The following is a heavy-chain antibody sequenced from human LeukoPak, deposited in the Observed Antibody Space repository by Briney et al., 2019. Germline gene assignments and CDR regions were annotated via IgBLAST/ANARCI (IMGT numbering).Heavy chain of an antibody. Sequence: GGSLRLSCAASGFTFSNAWMNWVRQAPGKGLEWVSYISGSSTTIYYADSVKGRFTISRDNAKNSLYLQMNSLRDEDTAVYYCARDLVGATASWGQGTLVTVSS. D-gene: IGHD1-26*01. CDR3: ARDLVGATAS. V-gene: IGHV3-48*02. J-gene: IGHJ5*02. CDR2: ISGSSTTI. CDR1: GFTFSNAW.